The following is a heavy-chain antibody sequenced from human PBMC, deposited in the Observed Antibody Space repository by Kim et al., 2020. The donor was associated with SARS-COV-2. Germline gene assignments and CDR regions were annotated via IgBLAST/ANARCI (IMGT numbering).Heavy chain of an antibody. CDR2: IYYSGST. CDR3: ARGYYDILTGYYSPDAFDI. V-gene: IGHV4-59*01. D-gene: IGHD3-9*01. Sequence: SETLSLTCTVSGGSISSYYWSWIRQPPGKGLEWIGYIYYSGSTNYNPSLKSRVTISVDTSKNQFSRKLSSVTAADTAVYYCARGYYDILTGYYSPDAFDIWGQGTMVTVSS. J-gene: IGHJ3*02. CDR1: GGSISSYY.